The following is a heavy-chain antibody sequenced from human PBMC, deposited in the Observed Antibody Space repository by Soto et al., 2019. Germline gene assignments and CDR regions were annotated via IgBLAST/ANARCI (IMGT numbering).Heavy chain of an antibody. V-gene: IGHV1-18*01. Sequence: QVQLVQSGAEVKKPAASVKVSCKASGYTFTSYGISWVRQAPGQGLEWMVWISAYNGNTHYPQKLQGSVTMTTDTSTSKAYMELRSLRSDDTAVYYCARVKYFGYCSGSSCLPDYWGKGTLVTVSS. CDR3: ARVKYFGYCSGSSCLPDY. D-gene: IGHD2-15*01. J-gene: IGHJ4*02. CDR1: GYTFTSYG. CDR2: ISAYNGNT.